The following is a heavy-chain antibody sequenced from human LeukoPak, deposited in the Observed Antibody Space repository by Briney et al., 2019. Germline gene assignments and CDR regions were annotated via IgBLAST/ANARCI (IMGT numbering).Heavy chain of an antibody. V-gene: IGHV3-23*01. CDR2: ISRSGDDT. J-gene: IGHJ4*02. CDR3: AKSGTPDSFDVFFDY. D-gene: IGHD1-14*01. CDR1: GLTFSRYT. Sequence: GGSLRLSCAASGLTFSRYTMSWVRQAPGKGLEWVSTISRSGDDTYYADSVKGRFTISRDSSTSTLFLQMDSLGAEDAARYYCAKSGTPDSFDVFFDYWGPGTLVTVSS.